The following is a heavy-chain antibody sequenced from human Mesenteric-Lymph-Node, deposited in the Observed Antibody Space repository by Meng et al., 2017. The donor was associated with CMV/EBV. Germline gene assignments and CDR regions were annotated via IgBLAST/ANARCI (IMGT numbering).Heavy chain of an antibody. CDR1: GFTFSSYS. V-gene: IGHV3-21*01. D-gene: IGHD2-2*01. CDR2: ISSSSSYI. CDR3: ARVPACEY. J-gene: IGHJ4*02. Sequence: GESLKISCEASGFTFSSYSMNWVRQAPGKGLEWVSSISSSSSYIYYADSVKGRFTISRDNAKNSLYLQMNSLRAEDTAVYYCARVPACEYWGQGTLVTVSS.